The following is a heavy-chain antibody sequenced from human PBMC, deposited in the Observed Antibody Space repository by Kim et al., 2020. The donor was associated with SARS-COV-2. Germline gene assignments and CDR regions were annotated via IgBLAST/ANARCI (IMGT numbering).Heavy chain of an antibody. J-gene: IGHJ6*02. CDR1: GFAFGAYS. CDR3: ARDAWMDV. V-gene: IGHV3-48*02. CDR2: ISNSGDTT. Sequence: GGSLRLSCAASGFAFGAYSMTWVRQAPGKGLQWLSYISNSGDTTYYADSVKGRITISRDNAKSSLYLQVNSLRDEDTAVYYCARDAWMDVWGRGTTVTVS.